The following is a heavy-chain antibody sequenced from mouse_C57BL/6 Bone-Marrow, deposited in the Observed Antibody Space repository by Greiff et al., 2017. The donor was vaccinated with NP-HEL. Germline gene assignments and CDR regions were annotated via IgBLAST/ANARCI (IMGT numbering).Heavy chain of an antibody. D-gene: IGHD3-3*01. CDR2: IYPRSGNT. Sequence: VQLQESGAELVRPGASVKLSCKASGYTFTSYGISWVKQRTGQGLEWIGEIYPRSGNTYYNEKFKGKATLTVDKSSSTAYMELRSLTSEYSAVYFCARRDSYDNPFDYWGQGTTLTVSS. V-gene: IGHV1-81*01. CDR1: GYTFTSYG. J-gene: IGHJ2*01. CDR3: ARRDSYDNPFDY.